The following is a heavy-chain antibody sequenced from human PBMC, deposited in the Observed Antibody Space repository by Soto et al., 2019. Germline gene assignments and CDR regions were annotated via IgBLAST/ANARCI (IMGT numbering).Heavy chain of an antibody. J-gene: IGHJ6*02. CDR1: GYSFTSYW. V-gene: IGHV5-51*01. Sequence: GESLKISCKGSGYSFTSYWIGWVRQMPGKGLEWMGIIYPGDSDTRYSPSFQGQVTISADKSISTAYLQWSSLKASDTAMYYCARRPPYSGSSYYYYYGMDVWGQGTTVTVSS. D-gene: IGHD1-26*01. CDR2: IYPGDSDT. CDR3: ARRPPYSGSSYYYYYGMDV.